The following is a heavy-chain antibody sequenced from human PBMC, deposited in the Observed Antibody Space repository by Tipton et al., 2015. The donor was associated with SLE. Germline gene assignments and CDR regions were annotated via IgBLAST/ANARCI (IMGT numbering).Heavy chain of an antibody. CDR3: ARARGSGHQVAFDI. CDR1: GGSFSGYY. D-gene: IGHD2-15*01. V-gene: IGHV4-34*01. Sequence: TLSLTCAVYGGSFSGYYWSWIRQPPGKGLEWIGEINHSGSTHYNPSLKSRVTISLGTPKNQFSLKLSSVTAADTAVYYCARARGSGHQVAFDIWGQGTMVTVSS. CDR2: INHSGST. J-gene: IGHJ3*02.